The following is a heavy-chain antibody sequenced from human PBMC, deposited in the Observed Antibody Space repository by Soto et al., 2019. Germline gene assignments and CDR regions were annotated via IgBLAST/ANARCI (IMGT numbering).Heavy chain of an antibody. CDR3: ARDRSGSYDY. CDR2: IWYDGSNK. D-gene: IGHD1-26*01. V-gene: IGHV3-33*01. CDR1: GFTFISYG. J-gene: IGHJ4*02. Sequence: GGSLRLSCAASGFTFISYGMHWVRQAPGKVLEWVAVIWYDGSNKYYADSVKGRFTISRDNSKNTLYLQMNSLRAEDTAVYYCARDRSGSYDYWGQGTLVTVSS.